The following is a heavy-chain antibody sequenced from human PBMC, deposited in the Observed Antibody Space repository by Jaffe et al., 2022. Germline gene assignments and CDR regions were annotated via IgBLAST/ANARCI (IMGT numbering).Heavy chain of an antibody. CDR2: IYYSGST. V-gene: IGHV4-59*01. CDR3: ARGRSLGGVCEVGCYYMDV. CDR1: GGSISSYY. J-gene: IGHJ6*03. D-gene: IGHD2-8*02. Sequence: QVQLQESGPGLVKPSETLSLTCTVSGGSISSYYWSWIRQPPGKGLEWIGYIYYSGSTNYNPSLKSRVTISVDTSKNQFSLKLSSVTAADTAVYYCARGRSLGGVCEVGCYYMDVWGKGTTVTVSS.